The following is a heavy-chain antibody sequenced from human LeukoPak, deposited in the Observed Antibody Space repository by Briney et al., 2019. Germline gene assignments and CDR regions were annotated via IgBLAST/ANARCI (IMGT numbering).Heavy chain of an antibody. Sequence: ASVKVSCKASGGTFSSYTINWVRQAPGQGLEWMGGIFPIFGTANYAQKFQGRVTITADESTSTAYMELSSLRSEDTAVYYCARDPPQYCSSTSCYLKEFDYWGQGTLVTVSS. CDR1: GGTFSSYT. CDR3: ARDPPQYCSSTSCYLKEFDY. D-gene: IGHD2-2*01. V-gene: IGHV1-69*13. CDR2: IFPIFGTA. J-gene: IGHJ4*02.